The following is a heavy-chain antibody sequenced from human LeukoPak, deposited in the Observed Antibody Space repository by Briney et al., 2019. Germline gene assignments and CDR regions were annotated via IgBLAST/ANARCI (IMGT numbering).Heavy chain of an antibody. J-gene: IGHJ3*02. CDR1: GYTFTGYY. V-gene: IGHV1-2*02. CDR2: INPNSGGT. D-gene: IGHD3-22*01. CDR3: ARGQGTYYYDTGAFDI. Sequence: ASVKVSCKASGYTFTGYYMHWVRQAPGQGLEWMGWINPNSGGTNYAQKFQGRVTMTRDTSISTAYMELRSLRSDDTAVYYCARGQGTYYYDTGAFDIWGQGTMVTVSS.